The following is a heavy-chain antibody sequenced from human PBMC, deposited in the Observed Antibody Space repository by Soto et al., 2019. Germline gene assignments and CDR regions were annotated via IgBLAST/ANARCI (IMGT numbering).Heavy chain of an antibody. CDR1: GGSISSSNW. D-gene: IGHD3-3*01. Sequence: QVQLQESGPGLVKPSGTLSLTCAVSGGSISSSNWWSWVRQPPGKGLEWIGEIFQSGSTNYNPSLRSRVTISIDTSKNQFSLRLSSVTAADTAVYYCAAGSWSGYYNWLDPWGQGTLVTVSS. CDR3: AAGSWSGYYNWLDP. V-gene: IGHV4-4*02. CDR2: IFQSGST. J-gene: IGHJ5*02.